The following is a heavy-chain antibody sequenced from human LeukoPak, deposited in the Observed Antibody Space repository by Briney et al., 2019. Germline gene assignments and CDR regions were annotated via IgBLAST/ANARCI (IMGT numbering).Heavy chain of an antibody. CDR2: IYYSGST. V-gene: IGHV4-59*01. CDR3: ARDRDYYYMDV. CDR1: GGSISSYY. J-gene: IGHJ6*03. Sequence: PSETLSLTCTVSGGSISSYYWSWIRQPPGKGLEWIGYIYYSGSTNYNPSLKSRVTISVDTSKNQFSLKLSSVTAADTAVYYCARDRDYYYMDVWGKGTTATVSS.